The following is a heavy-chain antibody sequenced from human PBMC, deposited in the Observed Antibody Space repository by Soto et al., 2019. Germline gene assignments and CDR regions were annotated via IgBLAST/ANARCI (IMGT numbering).Heavy chain of an antibody. CDR1: GCSFTSYG. CDR2: ISAYNGNT. Sequence: ASVKVSCKASGCSFTSYGISWVRQAPGQGLEWMGWISAYNGNTNYAQKLQGRVTMTTDTSTSTAYMELRSLRSDDTAVYYCARDMWELLSDYYYGMDVWGQGTTVTVSS. D-gene: IGHD1-26*01. J-gene: IGHJ6*02. V-gene: IGHV1-18*01. CDR3: ARDMWELLSDYYYGMDV.